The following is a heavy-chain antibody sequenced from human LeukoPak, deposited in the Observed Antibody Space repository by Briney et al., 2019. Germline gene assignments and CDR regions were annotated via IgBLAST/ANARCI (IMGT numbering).Heavy chain of an antibody. V-gene: IGHV3-53*01. Sequence: GGSLRLSCAASGFTVSSNYMSWVRQAPGKGLEWVSVIYSGGSTYYADSVKGRFTISRDNSKNTLYLQMNSLRAEDTAVYYCASRGYSYGYYFDYWGQGTLVTVSS. J-gene: IGHJ4*02. CDR1: GFTVSSNY. CDR2: IYSGGST. CDR3: ASRGYSYGYYFDY. D-gene: IGHD5-18*01.